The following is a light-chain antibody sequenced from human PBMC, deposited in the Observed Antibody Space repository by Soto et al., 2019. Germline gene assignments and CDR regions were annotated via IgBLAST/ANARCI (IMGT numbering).Light chain of an antibody. V-gene: IGKV3-20*01. CDR3: QQYGSSPWT. Sequence: IVMSQSLATLSVSTGERATLSCRASQTVSNNYLAWYQQKPGQAPRLLIYGTSNRATGIPDRFSGSGSGTDFTLTISRLEPEDFVIYYCQQYGSSPWTFGQGTKVDIK. CDR1: QTVSNNY. J-gene: IGKJ1*01. CDR2: GTS.